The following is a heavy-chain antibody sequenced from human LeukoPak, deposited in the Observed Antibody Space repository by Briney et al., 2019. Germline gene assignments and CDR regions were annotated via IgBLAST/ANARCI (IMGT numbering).Heavy chain of an antibody. V-gene: IGHV1-46*01. J-gene: IGHJ4*02. Sequence: ASVKVSCKASGYTFTSYYMHWVRQAPGQGLEWMGIINPSGGSTSYAQKFQGRVTMTRDMSTSTVYMELSSLRSEDTAVYYCARYCGGDCYSRSHFDYWGQGTLVTVSS. CDR2: INPSGGST. CDR3: ARYCGGDCYSRSHFDY. D-gene: IGHD2-21*02. CDR1: GYTFTSYY.